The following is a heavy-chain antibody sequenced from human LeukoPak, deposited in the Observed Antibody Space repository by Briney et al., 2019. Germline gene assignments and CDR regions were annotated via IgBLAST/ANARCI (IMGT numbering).Heavy chain of an antibody. CDR2: IGGSADSA. V-gene: IGHV3-23*01. CDR3: AKSGYNRFDY. J-gene: IGHJ4*02. Sequence: GGSLRLSCAASGFTFSIYAMNWVRQAPGKGLEWVSVIGGSADSADYVDSVKGRFTISRDDSKNTLYLQMISLRSEDTAVYYCAKSGYNRFDYWGQGTLVTVSS. D-gene: IGHD5-24*01. CDR1: GFTFSIYA.